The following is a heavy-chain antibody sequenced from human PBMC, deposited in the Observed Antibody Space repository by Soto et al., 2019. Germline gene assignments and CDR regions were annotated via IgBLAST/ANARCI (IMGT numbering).Heavy chain of an antibody. J-gene: IGHJ5*02. V-gene: IGHV3-72*01. CDR3: TLVRLGSSRSSAS. D-gene: IGHD6-19*01. CDR1: GFTFSDHY. Sequence: EVQLVESGGGLVQPEGSLRLSCAASGFTFSDHYMDWVRQAPGKGLEWVGRIKNKANSYTTENAATVKGRFIISRDDSKNSVFLQMTRLKTDDTAVSYCTLVRLGSSRSSASWAQGILVTVSS. CDR2: IKNKANSYTT.